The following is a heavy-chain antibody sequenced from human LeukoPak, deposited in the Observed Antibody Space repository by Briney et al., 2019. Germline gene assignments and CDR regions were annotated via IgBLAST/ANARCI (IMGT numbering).Heavy chain of an antibody. D-gene: IGHD3-22*01. V-gene: IGHV4-59*01. Sequence: SETLSLTCTVSGGSISNYYWSWIRQPPGKGLEWIGYIYDSGSTNYNPSLKSRVTISVDTSKNKFSLKLSSVTAADTAVYYCARVQNYYDSSGRAWYYMDVWGKGTTVTVSS. CDR1: GGSISNYY. CDR3: ARVQNYYDSSGRAWYYMDV. CDR2: IYDSGST. J-gene: IGHJ6*03.